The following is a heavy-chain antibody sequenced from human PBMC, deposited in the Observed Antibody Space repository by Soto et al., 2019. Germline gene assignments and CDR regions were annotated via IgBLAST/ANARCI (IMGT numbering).Heavy chain of an antibody. Sequence: EVQLVESGGVVVQPGGSLRLSCAASGFTFYDYTMHWVRQAPGKGLEWVSLISWDGDSTYYADSVKGRFTISRDNSENSLYLQMNSLRTEDTAFYYCAKDIAGSGWYSLDYWGQGTLVTVSS. J-gene: IGHJ4*02. CDR3: AKDIAGSGWYSLDY. D-gene: IGHD6-19*01. CDR2: ISWDGDST. V-gene: IGHV3-43*01. CDR1: GFTFYDYT.